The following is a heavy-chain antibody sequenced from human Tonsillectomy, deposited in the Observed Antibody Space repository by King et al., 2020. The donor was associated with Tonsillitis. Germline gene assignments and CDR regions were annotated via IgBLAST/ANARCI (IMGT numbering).Heavy chain of an antibody. CDR1: GFAFSRYD. V-gene: IGHV3-23*04. D-gene: IGHD6-19*01. CDR3: AKEASITVAADEY. Sequence: QLVQSGGGLVQPGGSLRLSCAASGFAFSRYDLSWVRHAPGKGLEWVSRISGSGERTWYADAVKGRFNISRDNSKNTGYLQLTSLRARDTATYYCAKEASITVAADEYWGQGTLVTVSS. CDR2: ISGSGERT. J-gene: IGHJ4*02.